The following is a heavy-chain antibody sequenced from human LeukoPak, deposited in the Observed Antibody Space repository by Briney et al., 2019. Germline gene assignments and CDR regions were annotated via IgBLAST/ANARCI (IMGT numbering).Heavy chain of an antibody. CDR3: ARDPPYYGSPGFDY. D-gene: IGHD3-10*01. Sequence: GGSLRLSCAASGFTSSSYEMNWVRQAPGKGLEWVSYTSSSGSTIYYADSVKGRFTISRDNAKNSLYLQMNSLRAEDTAVHYCARDPPYYGSPGFDYWGQGTLVTVSS. V-gene: IGHV3-48*03. CDR2: TSSSGSTI. J-gene: IGHJ4*02. CDR1: GFTSSSYE.